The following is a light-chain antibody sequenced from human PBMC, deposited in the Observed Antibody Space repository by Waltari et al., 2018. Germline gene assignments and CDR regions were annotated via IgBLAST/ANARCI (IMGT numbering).Light chain of an antibody. J-gene: IGLJ3*02. CDR1: SSDVGGYNC. Sequence: QSALTQPPSASGSPGQSVTISCTGTSSDVGGYNCVSWYQQHPGKAPKLMIYDVSKRPSGVPDRFSGSKSGNTASLTISGLQAEDEADYYCCSYAGAVFGGGTKLTIL. V-gene: IGLV2-8*01. CDR3: CSYAGAV. CDR2: DVS.